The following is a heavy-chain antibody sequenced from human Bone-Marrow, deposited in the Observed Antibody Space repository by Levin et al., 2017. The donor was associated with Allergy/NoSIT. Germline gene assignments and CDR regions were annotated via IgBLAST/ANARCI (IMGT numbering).Heavy chain of an antibody. CDR2: IYWDDDK. V-gene: IGHV2-5*02. Sequence: SGPTLVKPTQTLTLTCTFSGFSLSTSGVGVGWIRQPPGKALEWLAVIYWDDDKRYSPSLKSRLTITKDTSKNQVVVKMTSMDPVDTATYYCARLPKLTQCDYTSCRNDVFDIWGQGTMVTVSS. CDR1: GFSLSTSGVG. J-gene: IGHJ3*02. D-gene: IGHD2-2*01. CDR3: ARLPKLTQCDYTSCRNDVFDI.